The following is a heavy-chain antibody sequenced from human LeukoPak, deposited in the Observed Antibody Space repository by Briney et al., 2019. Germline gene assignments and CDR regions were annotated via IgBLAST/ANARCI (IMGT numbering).Heavy chain of an antibody. V-gene: IGHV1-2*02. CDR1: GYTFTGYY. CDR3: AGEGGSYSGAFDI. CDR2: INPNSGGT. Sequence: ASVKVSCKASGYTFTGYYMHWVRQAPGQGLEWMGWINPNSGGTNYAQKLQGRVTMTRDTSISTAYMELSRLRSDDTAVYYCAGEGGSYSGAFDIWGQGTMVTVSS. J-gene: IGHJ3*02. D-gene: IGHD1-26*01.